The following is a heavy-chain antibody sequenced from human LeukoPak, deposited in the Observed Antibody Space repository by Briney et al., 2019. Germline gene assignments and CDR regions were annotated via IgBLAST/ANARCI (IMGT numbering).Heavy chain of an antibody. CDR1: GFTFSNAW. CDR3: ARTGYSSNCADY. J-gene: IGHJ4*02. Sequence: GGSLRLSCAASGFTFSNAWMNWVRQAPGRGLEWVANINQDGSAKQYVDPVRGRFIISRDNTKKSLYLQLNSLRVEDTAVYYCARTGYSSNCADYWGQGTVVTVSS. V-gene: IGHV3-7*01. CDR2: INQDGSAK. D-gene: IGHD6-13*01.